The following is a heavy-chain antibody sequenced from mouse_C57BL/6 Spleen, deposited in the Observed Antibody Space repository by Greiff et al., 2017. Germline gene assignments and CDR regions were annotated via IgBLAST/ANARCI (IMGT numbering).Heavy chain of an antibody. J-gene: IGHJ4*01. CDR3: VRGYDYDAMDY. D-gene: IGHD2-12*01. V-gene: IGHV10-3*01. CDR1: GFTFNNYA. CDR2: IRSKSSNYAT. Sequence: EVQLVESGGGLVQPKGSLKLSCAASGFTFNNYAMHWVRQAPGKGVEWVAWIRSKSSNYATYYADSVKDRFTISRDDSQSRLYLQMNNLKTADTAVYYCVRGYDYDAMDYWGQGTSVTVSS.